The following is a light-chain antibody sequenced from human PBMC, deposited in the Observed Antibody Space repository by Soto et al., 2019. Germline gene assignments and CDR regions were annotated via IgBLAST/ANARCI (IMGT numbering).Light chain of an antibody. V-gene: IGKV3-15*01. CDR2: GAS. CDR3: QQYNNRPPDT. Sequence: EIVITQTPATLSVSPGERATLSCRASQSVNSNLAWYQQKPGQAPRLLIYGASTRAAGIPARFSGSGSGTEFSLTISSLQSEDFAVYYCQQYNNRPPDTFGQGTNLEIK. J-gene: IGKJ2*01. CDR1: QSVNSN.